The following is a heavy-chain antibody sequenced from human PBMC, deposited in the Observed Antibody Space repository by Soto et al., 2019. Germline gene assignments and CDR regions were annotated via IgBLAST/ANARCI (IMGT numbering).Heavy chain of an antibody. D-gene: IGHD3-22*01. CDR1: GGTFSSYA. Sequence: SVKVSCKASGGTFSSYAISWVRQAPGQGLEWMGGIIPIFGTANYAQKFQGRVTITADESTSTAYMELSSLRSEDTAVYYCARDGRRSDYYDSSGYYSDDDYWGQGTLVTVSS. V-gene: IGHV1-69*13. J-gene: IGHJ4*02. CDR3: ARDGRRSDYYDSSGYYSDDDY. CDR2: IIPIFGTA.